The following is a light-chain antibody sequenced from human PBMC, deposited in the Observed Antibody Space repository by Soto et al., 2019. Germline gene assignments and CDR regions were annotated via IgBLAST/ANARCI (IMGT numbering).Light chain of an antibody. CDR3: CSYAGTTTWV. CDR1: CSDVGSHNF. Sequence: QSALTQPASVSGSPGQSITISCTGTCSDVGSHNFVSWYQQRPGKAPKLMIFEVTKRPSGVSSRFSASKSGNTASLTISGVQAEDEADYYCCSYAGTTTWVFGGGTKLTVL. CDR2: EVT. V-gene: IGLV2-23*02. J-gene: IGLJ2*01.